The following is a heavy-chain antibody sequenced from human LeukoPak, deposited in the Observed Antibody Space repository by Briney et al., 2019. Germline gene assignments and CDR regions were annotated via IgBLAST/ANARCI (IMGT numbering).Heavy chain of an antibody. CDR2: INDDGSEK. CDR1: GFTFNTYW. V-gene: IGHV3-7*01. D-gene: IGHD6-19*01. CDR3: ASDSSGWYGGYLNY. J-gene: IGHJ4*02. Sequence: GVTLRLSCAASGFTFNTYWMTWVRQAQGKGLEWVANINDDGSEKSYEDSVKGRFTISRDNCKNTLYLQMNSLRAEDTAVYYCASDSSGWYGGYLNYWGQGTLVTVSS.